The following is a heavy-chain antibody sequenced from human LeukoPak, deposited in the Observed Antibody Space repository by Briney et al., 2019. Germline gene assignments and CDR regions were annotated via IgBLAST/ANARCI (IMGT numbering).Heavy chain of an antibody. J-gene: IGHJ4*02. CDR2: IFYSGST. CDR1: GGSLRSSTYY. Sequence: SETLSLTCTVSGGSLRSSTYYWGWIRQPPGKGLEWIGSIFYSGSTYYNPSLKSRVTISVDTSKNQFSVKLNYVTAADTAVYHCARQESSNWDWGQGTLVTVSS. D-gene: IGHD4-11*01. CDR3: ARQESSNWD. V-gene: IGHV4-39*01.